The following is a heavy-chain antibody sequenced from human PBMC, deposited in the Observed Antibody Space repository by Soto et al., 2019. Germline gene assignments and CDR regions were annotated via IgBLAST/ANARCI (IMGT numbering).Heavy chain of an antibody. V-gene: IGHV6-1*01. J-gene: IGHJ5*02. CDR2: TYYRSKWYN. CDR1: GDXVSSNSDA. CDR3: ARGLEAAHTGWFDP. Sequence: QXLSLTCAISGDXVSSNSDAWNWIRRSPSRGLEWLGSTYYRSKWYNDYEVSVKNRITINPDTSNNHFSLQLNYVTTEDTAAYYCARGLEAAHTGWFDPWGQGTLVTVSS. D-gene: IGHD6-6*01.